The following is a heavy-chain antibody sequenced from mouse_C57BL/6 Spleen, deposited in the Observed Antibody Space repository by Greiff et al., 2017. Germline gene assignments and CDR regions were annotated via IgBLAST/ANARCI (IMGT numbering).Heavy chain of an antibody. Sequence: EVQLQQSGAELVRPGASVKLSCTASGFNIKDDYMHWVKQRPEQGLEWIGWIDPENGDTEYASKFQGKATITADTSSNTAYLQLSSLTSEDTAVYYCTTRGYDGDAMDYWGQGTSVTVSS. CDR1: GFNIKDDY. D-gene: IGHD2-2*01. J-gene: IGHJ4*01. CDR3: TTRGYDGDAMDY. V-gene: IGHV14-4*01. CDR2: IDPENGDT.